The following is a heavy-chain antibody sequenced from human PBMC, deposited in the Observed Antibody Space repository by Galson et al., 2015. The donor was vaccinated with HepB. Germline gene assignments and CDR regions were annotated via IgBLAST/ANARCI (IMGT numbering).Heavy chain of an antibody. Sequence: SLRLSCAASGCTVRSSRMCWVRQAPGAGLVWVAYVKQDGSEKYCGASVTRRLTISRDNAKSSLYLQMNSLRAEDTAVYYCVRAFHDTSGHYWVNLDYWGQGALVTVSS. J-gene: IGHJ4*02. CDR3: VRAFHDTSGHYWVNLDY. V-gene: IGHV3-7*01. CDR2: VKQDGSEK. CDR1: GCTVRSSR. D-gene: IGHD3-22*01.